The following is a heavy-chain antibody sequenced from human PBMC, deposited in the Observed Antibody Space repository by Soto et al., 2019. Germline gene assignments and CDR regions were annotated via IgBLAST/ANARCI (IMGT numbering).Heavy chain of an antibody. CDR1: GFTFSSYG. V-gene: IGHV3-30*18. J-gene: IGHJ6*02. Sequence: GGSLRLSCAASGFTFSSYGMHWVRQAPGKGLEWAAVISYDGSNKYYADSVKGRFTISRDNSKNTLYLQMNSLRAEDTAVYYCAKARSCTNSVCRYYYYYYGMDVWGQGTTVTVSS. CDR2: ISYDGSNK. CDR3: AKARSCTNSVCRYYYYYYGMDV. D-gene: IGHD2-8*01.